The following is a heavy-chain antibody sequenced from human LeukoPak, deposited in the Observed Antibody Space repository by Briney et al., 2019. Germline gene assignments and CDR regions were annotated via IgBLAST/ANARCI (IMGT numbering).Heavy chain of an antibody. Sequence: GRSLRLSCTASGFTFGDYAMSWFRQAPGKGLEWVGFIRSKAYGGTTEYAASVKGRFTISRDDSKSIAYLQMNSLKTEDTAVYYCTRDIVVVVAARSPDYYYYYGMDVWGQGTTVTVSS. CDR3: TRDIVVVVAARSPDYYYYYGMDV. V-gene: IGHV3-49*03. CDR2: IRSKAYGGTT. J-gene: IGHJ6*02. D-gene: IGHD2-15*01. CDR1: GFTFGDYA.